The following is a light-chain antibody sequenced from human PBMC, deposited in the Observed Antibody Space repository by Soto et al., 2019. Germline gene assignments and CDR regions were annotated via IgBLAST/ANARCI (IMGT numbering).Light chain of an antibody. CDR3: QQSYSTHQVT. CDR2: AAS. Sequence: DIHMTQSPSSLSPSLGDRATITCRASQSISSYLNWYQQKPGKATNLMIYAASSLQSGVPSRFSGSGSGTDFTLTVGSLQPEDFADYDCQQSYSTHQVTFGQGTRLEIK. J-gene: IGKJ5*01. V-gene: IGKV1-39*01. CDR1: QSISSY.